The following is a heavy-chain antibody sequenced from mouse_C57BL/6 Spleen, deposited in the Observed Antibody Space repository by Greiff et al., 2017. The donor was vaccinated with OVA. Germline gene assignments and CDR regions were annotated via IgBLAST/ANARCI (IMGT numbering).Heavy chain of an antibody. D-gene: IGHD1-1*01. V-gene: IGHV1-19*01. CDR2: INPYNGGT. CDR1: GYTFTDYY. Sequence: VQLKQSGPVLVKPGASVKMSCKASGYTFTDYYMNWVKQSHGKSLEWIGVINPYNGGTSYNQKFKGKATLTVDKSSSTAYMELNSLTSEDSAVYYCAREGGSSDFAYWGQGTLVTVSA. CDR3: AREGGSSDFAY. J-gene: IGHJ3*01.